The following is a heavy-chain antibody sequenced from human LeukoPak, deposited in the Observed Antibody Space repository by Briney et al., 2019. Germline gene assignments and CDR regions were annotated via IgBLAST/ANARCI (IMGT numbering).Heavy chain of an antibody. CDR3: ARVDTAMVRGFDY. Sequence: SSETLSLTCAVYGXSFSGYYWSWIRQPPGKGLEWIGYIYYSGSTYYNPSLKSRVTISVDTSKNQFSLKLSSVTAADTAVYYCARVDTAMVRGFDYWGQGTLVTVSS. D-gene: IGHD5-18*01. J-gene: IGHJ4*02. V-gene: IGHV4-34*09. CDR2: IYYSGST. CDR1: GXSFSGYY.